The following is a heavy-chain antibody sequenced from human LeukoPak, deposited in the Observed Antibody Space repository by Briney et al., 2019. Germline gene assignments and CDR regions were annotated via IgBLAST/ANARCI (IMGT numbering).Heavy chain of an antibody. Sequence: SETLSLTCTVSGGSISSSSYYWGWIRQPPGKGLEWIGSIYYSGSTYYNPSLKSRVTISVGTSKNQFSLKLSSVTAADTAVYYCARSIAAPRLKLDFDYWGQGTLVTVSS. CDR1: GGSISSSSYY. CDR2: IYYSGST. CDR3: ARSIAAPRLKLDFDY. D-gene: IGHD6-13*01. J-gene: IGHJ4*02. V-gene: IGHV4-39*01.